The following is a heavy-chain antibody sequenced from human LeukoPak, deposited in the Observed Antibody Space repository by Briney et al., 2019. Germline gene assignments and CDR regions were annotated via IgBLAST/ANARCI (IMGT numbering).Heavy chain of an antibody. J-gene: IGHJ6*02. CDR2: ISYDGSNK. D-gene: IGHD2-21*02. Sequence: GGSLRLSCAASGFTFSSYGMHWVRQAPGKGLEWVAVISYDGSNKYYADSVKGRFTISRDNSKNTLYLQMNSLRAEDTAVYYCAKDGARTAPNVVVTAYYGMDVWGQGTTVTVSS. V-gene: IGHV3-30*18. CDR3: AKDGARTAPNVVVTAYYGMDV. CDR1: GFTFSSYG.